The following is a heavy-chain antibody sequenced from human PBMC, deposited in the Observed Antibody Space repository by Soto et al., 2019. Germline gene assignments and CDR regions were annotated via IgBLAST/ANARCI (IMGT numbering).Heavy chain of an antibody. J-gene: IGHJ4*02. Sequence: QVQLVQSGAVVRQPASSVKVSCMTSGGTFSSYAISWVRQAPGQGLEWMGGIVPIVDTSTYAQKFQGRVTITADESTSTVYMELSSLRSDDTAVYYCVKVVAIPGYPDNWGQGTLVTVSS. V-gene: IGHV1-69*12. CDR1: GGTFSSYA. CDR2: IVPIVDTS. CDR3: VKVVAIPGYPDN. D-gene: IGHD5-12*01.